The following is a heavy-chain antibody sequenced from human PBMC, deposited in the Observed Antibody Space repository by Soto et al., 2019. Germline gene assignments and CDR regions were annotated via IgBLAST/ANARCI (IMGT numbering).Heavy chain of an antibody. D-gene: IGHD3-9*01. J-gene: IGHJ6*02. Sequence: GSGPTLVNPTETLTLTCTVSGFSLTTGKMGVSWIRQPPGKALEWLAHIFSDNERSHSTSLQGRLTISKDTSGSQVVLSMTNVDPVDTATYYCARMKVDSYQFYYAMDVWGQGTTVTVSS. CDR2: IFSDNER. V-gene: IGHV2-26*01. CDR1: GFSLTTGKMG. CDR3: ARMKVDSYQFYYAMDV.